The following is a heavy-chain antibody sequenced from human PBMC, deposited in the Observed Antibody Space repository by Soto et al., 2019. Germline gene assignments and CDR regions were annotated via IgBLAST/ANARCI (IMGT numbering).Heavy chain of an antibody. J-gene: IGHJ3*02. D-gene: IGHD5-12*01. V-gene: IGHV1-3*01. CDR3: ARVVEMATDAFDI. Sequence: ASVKVSCKASGYTFTGYYMHWVRQAPGQRLEWMGWINAGNGNTKYSQKFQGRVTITRDTSASTAYMELSSLRSEDTAVYYCARVVEMATDAFDIWGQGTMVTVSS. CDR1: GYTFTGYY. CDR2: INAGNGNT.